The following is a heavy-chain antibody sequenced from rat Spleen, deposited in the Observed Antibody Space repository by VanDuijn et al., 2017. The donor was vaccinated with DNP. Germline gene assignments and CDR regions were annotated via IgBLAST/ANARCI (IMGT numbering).Heavy chain of an antibody. Sequence: QVQLQQSGAELANPGSSVKISCKASGYTFTSYYLSWIKQTTGQGLDYIGYINTGSGGTNYNEKFRGKATLTVDTSSSTAFMQLSSLTPDDSAVYFCARRRLPYWYFDFWGPGTMVTVSS. CDR2: INTGSGGT. CDR3: ARRRLPYWYFDF. V-gene: IGHV1-43*01. D-gene: IGHD1-4*01. CDR1: GYTFTSYY. J-gene: IGHJ1*01.